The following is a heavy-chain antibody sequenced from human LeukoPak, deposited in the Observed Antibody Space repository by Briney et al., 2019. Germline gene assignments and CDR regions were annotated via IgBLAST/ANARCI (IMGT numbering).Heavy chain of an antibody. CDR3: ARAETISSSWPYYFDY. CDR2: INPSGDSR. J-gene: IGHJ4*02. D-gene: IGHD6-13*01. Sequence: ASVKVSCKASGYTFTSYHMHWVRLAPGQGLEWMGMINPSGDSRSYAQKFQGRVTMTRDTSTSTVYMELSSLRSEDTAVYYCARAETISSSWPYYFDYWGQGTLVTVSS. CDR1: GYTFTSYH. V-gene: IGHV1-46*01.